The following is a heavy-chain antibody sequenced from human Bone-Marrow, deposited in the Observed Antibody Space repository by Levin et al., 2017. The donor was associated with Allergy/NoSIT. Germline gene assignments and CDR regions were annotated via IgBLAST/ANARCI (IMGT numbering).Heavy chain of an antibody. CDR2: IWPGDSDT. Sequence: PGGSLRLSCKGSGYRFTAYWIAWARQMPAKGLEWMGIIWPGDSDTRYSPSFQGQVTISADKSISTAHLQRSSLKASDTAMYYCARPSVKSATNSCYGIDVWGQGSAVTVSS. CDR3: ARPSVKSATNSCYGIDV. V-gene: IGHV5-51*01. CDR1: GYRFTAYW. D-gene: IGHD3-3*01. J-gene: IGHJ6*02.